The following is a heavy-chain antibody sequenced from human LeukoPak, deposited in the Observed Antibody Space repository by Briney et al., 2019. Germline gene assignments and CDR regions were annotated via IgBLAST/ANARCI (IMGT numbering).Heavy chain of an antibody. Sequence: GGSLRLSCAASGFTFSSYSMNWVRQAPGKGLEWVSSISSSSSYIYYADSVKGRFTISRDNAKNSLYLQMDSPRAEDTAVYYCARDSGYEFRGYYYYYGMDVWGQGTTVTVSS. CDR3: ARDSGYEFRGYYYYYGMDV. V-gene: IGHV3-21*01. J-gene: IGHJ6*02. CDR1: GFTFSSYS. D-gene: IGHD5-12*01. CDR2: ISSSSSYI.